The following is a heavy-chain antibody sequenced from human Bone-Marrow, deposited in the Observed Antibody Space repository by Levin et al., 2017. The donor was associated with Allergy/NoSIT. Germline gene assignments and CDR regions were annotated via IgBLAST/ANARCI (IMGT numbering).Heavy chain of an antibody. J-gene: IGHJ4*02. Sequence: GESLKISCAAFGFTFSNYAMNWVRQAPGKGLEWVSGISGSGDSTFYADSVQGRFTISRDNSKNTLYLQMNSLRAEDTAMYYCARSEVGGRPYYFDYWGQGTLVTVSS. CDR3: ARSEVGGRPYYFDY. CDR2: ISGSGDST. CDR1: GFTFSNYA. D-gene: IGHD1-26*01. V-gene: IGHV3-23*01.